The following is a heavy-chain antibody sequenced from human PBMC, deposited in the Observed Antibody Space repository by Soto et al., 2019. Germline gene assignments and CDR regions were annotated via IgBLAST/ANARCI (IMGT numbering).Heavy chain of an antibody. CDR3: AHSQIHLSGSLPYTNWFVP. V-gene: IGHV2-5*02. Sequence: QITLKESGPTLVRPTQTLTLTCTFSGFSLSTGAEGVGWIRQPPGKALEWLALIFWDHDRFYNPSLKNRLTVTKDTSKNQVVLTMPNLDPVDTATYYCAHSQIHLSGSLPYTNWFVPWGPGSLVIVSS. CDR1: GFSLSTGAEG. D-gene: IGHD3-10*01. CDR2: IFWDHDR. J-gene: IGHJ5*02.